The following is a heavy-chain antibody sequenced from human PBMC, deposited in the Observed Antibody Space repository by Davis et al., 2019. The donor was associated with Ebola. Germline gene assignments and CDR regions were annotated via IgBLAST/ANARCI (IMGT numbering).Heavy chain of an antibody. Sequence: SETLSLTCTVPGYSISSGYYWGWIRQPPGKGLEWIGSIYHSGGTYYNPSLKCRVTISVDTSKNQFALKLSSVTAADTAMYYCARVRLVKWLLLRWIFDYWGQGTLVTVSS. D-gene: IGHD3-22*01. CDR3: ARVRLVKWLLLRWIFDY. CDR2: IYHSGGT. CDR1: GYSISSGYY. V-gene: IGHV4-38-2*02. J-gene: IGHJ4*02.